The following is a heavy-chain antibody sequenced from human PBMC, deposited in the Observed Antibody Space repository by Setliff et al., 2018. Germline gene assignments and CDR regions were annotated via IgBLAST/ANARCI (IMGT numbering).Heavy chain of an antibody. CDR2: ISAYNGNT. CDR1: GYTFISYG. J-gene: IGHJ3*02. D-gene: IGHD2-2*01. V-gene: IGHV1-18*01. CDR3: ARVLFHCSSTSCYLDAFDI. Sequence: VASVKVSCKASGYTFISYGISWVRQAPGQGLEWMGWISAYNGNTNYAQKLQGRVTMTTDTSTSTAYMELRSLRSDDTAVYYCARVLFHCSSTSCYLDAFDIWGQGTMVT.